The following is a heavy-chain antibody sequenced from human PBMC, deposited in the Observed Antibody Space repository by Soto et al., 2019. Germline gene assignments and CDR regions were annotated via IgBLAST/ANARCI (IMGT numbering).Heavy chain of an antibody. CDR2: IYSIGST. V-gene: IGHV4-39*01. D-gene: IGHD6-13*01. CDR1: GGSISSSSY. CDR3: RRSSRYSTDV. J-gene: IGHJ6*02. Sequence: QLXLXEXGPGLVKPSETLSLTCTVSGGSISSSSYWGWIRQPPGKGLEWIGSIYSIGSTYYNPSLKSRVTISVDTSKNQFSLKLSSVTAADTAVYYCRRSSRYSTDVWGQGTTVTVSS.